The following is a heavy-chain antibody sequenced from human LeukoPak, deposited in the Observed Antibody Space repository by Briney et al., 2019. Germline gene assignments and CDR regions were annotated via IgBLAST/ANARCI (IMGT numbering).Heavy chain of an antibody. CDR2: VYYSGST. CDR1: GGSISSYY. V-gene: IGHV4-59*01. CDR3: ARTVTTVRYYFDY. J-gene: IGHJ4*02. Sequence: SETLSLTCTVSGGSISSYYWSWLRQPPGKGLEWIGYVYYSGSTNYNPSLKSRVTISVDTSKNQFSLKLSSVTAADTAVYYCARTVTTVRYYFDYWGQGTLVTVSS. D-gene: IGHD4-17*01.